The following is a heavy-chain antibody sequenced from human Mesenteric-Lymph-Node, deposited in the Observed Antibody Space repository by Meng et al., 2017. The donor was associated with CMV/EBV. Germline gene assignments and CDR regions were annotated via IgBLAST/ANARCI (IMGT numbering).Heavy chain of an antibody. CDR2: INQSGYT. Sequence: GSLRLSCAVYGGSFSGYYWSWIRQSPGKGLEWIGEINQSGYTDYNPSLKSRVTMSLDTSENHFSLSLRSVTAADTAVYYCSRLRPNYGGNRYYFDYWGQGTLVTVSS. D-gene: IGHD4-23*01. CDR1: GGSFSGYY. V-gene: IGHV4-34*01. CDR3: SRLRPNYGGNRYYFDY. J-gene: IGHJ4*02.